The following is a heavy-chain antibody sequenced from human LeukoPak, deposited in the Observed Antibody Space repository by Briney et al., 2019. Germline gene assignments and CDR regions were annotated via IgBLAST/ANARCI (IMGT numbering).Heavy chain of an antibody. D-gene: IGHD3-9*01. CDR3: ARDRRCYDILTGHAGLFDY. J-gene: IGHJ4*02. CDR2: IYHSGST. Sequence: SETLSLTCAVSGYSISSGYYWGWIRQPPGKGLEWIGSIYHSGSTYYNPSLKSRVTISVDTSKNQFSLKLSSVTAADTAVYYCARDRRCYDILTGHAGLFDYWGQGTLVTVSS. CDR1: GYSISSGYY. V-gene: IGHV4-38-2*02.